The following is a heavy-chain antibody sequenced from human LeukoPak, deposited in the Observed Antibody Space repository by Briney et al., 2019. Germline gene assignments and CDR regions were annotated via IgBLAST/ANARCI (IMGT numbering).Heavy chain of an antibody. D-gene: IGHD2-21*01. CDR3: ARIRGLTLPISYMDV. CDR2: INNSGST. V-gene: IGHV4-34*01. J-gene: IGHJ6*03. Sequence: SETLSLTCAVYGGSFSGYYWSWVRQPPGKGLEWIGEINNSGSTNYNPSLKSRVTISVDTSKNQFYLKLSSVTAADTAVYSCARIRGLTLPISYMDVWGKGTTVTVSS. CDR1: GGSFSGYY.